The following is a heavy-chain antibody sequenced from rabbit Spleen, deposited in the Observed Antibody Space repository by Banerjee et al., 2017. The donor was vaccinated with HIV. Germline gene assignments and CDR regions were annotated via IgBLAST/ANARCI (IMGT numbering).Heavy chain of an antibody. CDR1: GFSFGDRDV. CDR3: ARDLVGVIGWNFYL. D-gene: IGHD1-1*01. Sequence: QSLEESGGDLVKPGGSLTLTCKASGFSFGDRDVMCWVRQAPGKGLEWIACINAATAKPVYATWAKGRFTISRTSSTTVTLRMTSLTAADTATYFCARDLVGVIGWNFYLWGPGTLVTVS. V-gene: IGHV1S40*01. CDR2: INAATAKP. J-gene: IGHJ4*01.